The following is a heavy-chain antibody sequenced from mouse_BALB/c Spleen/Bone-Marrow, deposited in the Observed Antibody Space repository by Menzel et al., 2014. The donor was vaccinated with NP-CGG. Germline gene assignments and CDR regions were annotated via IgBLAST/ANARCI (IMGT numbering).Heavy chain of an antibody. CDR3: TRSRRAMDH. D-gene: IGHD2-12*01. CDR2: INPSNGGT. V-gene: IGHV1S81*02. J-gene: IGHJ4*01. Sequence: QVQLQQSGAELVKPGASVKSSCKASGYTFTSYYMCWVKQRPGQGLEWIGEINPSNGGTNFNEKFKSKATLTVDKSSSTAYTSLSSLTSEDSAVYYCTRSRRAMDHWGQGTSVTVSS. CDR1: GYTFTSYY.